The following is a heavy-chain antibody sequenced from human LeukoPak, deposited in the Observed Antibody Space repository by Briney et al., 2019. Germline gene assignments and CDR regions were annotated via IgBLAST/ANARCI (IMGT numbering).Heavy chain of an antibody. CDR1: GFTFSSYA. Sequence: GGSLRLSCAASGFTFSSYAMSWVRQAPGKGLEWVSAISGSGGSTYHADSVKGRFTISRDNSKNTLYLQMNSLRAEDTAVYYCAKGITMIVVVISFDYWGQGTLVTVSS. V-gene: IGHV3-23*01. J-gene: IGHJ4*02. CDR2: ISGSGGST. D-gene: IGHD3-22*01. CDR3: AKGITMIVVVISFDY.